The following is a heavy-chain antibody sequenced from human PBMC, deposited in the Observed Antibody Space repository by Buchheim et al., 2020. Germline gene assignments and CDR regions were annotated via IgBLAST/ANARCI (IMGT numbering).Heavy chain of an antibody. CDR1: GFTFNIYA. D-gene: IGHD2-2*01. CDR2: ITNNGATT. J-gene: IGHJ4*02. Sequence: EVLLMESGGGLVQPGGSRRLSCAASGFTFNIYAMGWVRQAPGKGLEWVSGITNNGATTYYTASVKGRFTISRDHSENRLYLQMNSLRAEDTAIYYCAKLVVPAAMDYFDSWGQG. CDR3: AKLVVPAAMDYFDS. V-gene: IGHV3-23*01.